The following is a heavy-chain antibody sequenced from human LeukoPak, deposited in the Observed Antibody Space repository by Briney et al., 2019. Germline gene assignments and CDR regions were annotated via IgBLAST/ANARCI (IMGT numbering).Heavy chain of an antibody. CDR3: ARGLGSYAYSDAFDI. Sequence: GGSLRLSCAASGFTLNDYWMSWIRQAPGKGLEWVANIKQDGSEQYYVDSVKGRFTISRDNAKNSLYLQMNSLRAEDTAVYYCARGLGSYAYSDAFDIWGQGTMVTVSS. J-gene: IGHJ3*02. V-gene: IGHV3-7*01. CDR2: IKQDGSEQ. D-gene: IGHD5-18*01. CDR1: GFTLNDYW.